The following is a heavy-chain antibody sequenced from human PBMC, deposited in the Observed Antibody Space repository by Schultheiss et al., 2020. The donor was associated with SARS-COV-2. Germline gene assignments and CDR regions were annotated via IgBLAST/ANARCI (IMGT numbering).Heavy chain of an antibody. CDR1: GGSISSSSYY. CDR3: ASGGYSGYGY. V-gene: IGHV4-39*07. D-gene: IGHD5-12*01. CDR2: VYYSGST. J-gene: IGHJ4*02. Sequence: SETLSLTCTVSGGSISSSSYYWGWIRQPPGKGLEWIGSVYYSGSTYYNPSLKSRVTISVDTSKNQFSLRLSSLTAADTAVYYCASGGYSGYGYWGQGTLVTVSS.